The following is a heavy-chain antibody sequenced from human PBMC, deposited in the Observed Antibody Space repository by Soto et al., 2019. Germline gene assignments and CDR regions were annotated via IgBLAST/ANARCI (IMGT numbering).Heavy chain of an antibody. Sequence: EVQLVESGGGLVQPGGSLRLSCAASGFTFRNYNMNWVRQAPGKGLERFSYISGASGTIYYADSMQGRFTISRDNAKNSLYLQMNSLRAEDTAMYDCGRDCGYGCGMDVGGQGTTVTVSS. CDR1: GFTFRNYN. J-gene: IGHJ6*02. V-gene: IGHV3-48*01. D-gene: IGHD2-15*01. CDR2: ISGASGTI. CDR3: GRDCGYGCGMDV.